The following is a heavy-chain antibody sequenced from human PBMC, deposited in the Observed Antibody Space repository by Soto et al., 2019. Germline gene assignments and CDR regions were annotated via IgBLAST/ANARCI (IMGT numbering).Heavy chain of an antibody. CDR2: IHNSSSTI. CDR3: ARGVQIIVLLPAAIDY. D-gene: IGHD2-2*01. J-gene: IGHJ4*02. V-gene: IGHV3-48*02. Sequence: EVQLVESGGGLVQPGASLRLSCAASGFTFSSYSMNWVRQAPGKGLEWVSYIHNSSSTIYYADSVRGRFTISRDNAKNSLYLQMNTLRDEDTAVYYCARGVQIIVLLPAAIDYWGQGTVVTVSS. CDR1: GFTFSSYS.